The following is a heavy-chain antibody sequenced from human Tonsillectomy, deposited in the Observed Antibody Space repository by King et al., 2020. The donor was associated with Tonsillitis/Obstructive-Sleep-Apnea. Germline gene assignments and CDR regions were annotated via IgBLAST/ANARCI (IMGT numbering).Heavy chain of an antibody. V-gene: IGHV1-2*06. CDR1: GYTFTAYY. Sequence: VQLVESGTGVKKPGASVKVSCKASGYTFTAYYMHWVRQVPGHGLEWMGRINPHTGDTNYAQNFQGRLTMTRDTSISAVYMELSSLRSDDTAIYYCAIYGDYLDAFDIWGQGTMVTVSS. CDR2: INPHTGDT. CDR3: AIYGDYLDAFDI. D-gene: IGHD4-17*01. J-gene: IGHJ3*02.